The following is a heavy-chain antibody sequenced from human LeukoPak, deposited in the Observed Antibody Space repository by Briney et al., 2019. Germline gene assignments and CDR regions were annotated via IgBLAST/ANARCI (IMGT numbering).Heavy chain of an antibody. V-gene: IGHV3-23*01. Sequence: GGSLRLSCAASGFTFSNSAMSWVRQAPGKGLEWVSDINGSGGNTYYADSVKGRFTISRDSSKNTLFLQMNRLRPEDAAVYYCAKAPVTTCRGAYCYPFDYWGQGTLVTVSS. CDR1: GFTFSNSA. D-gene: IGHD2-21*01. CDR3: AKAPVTTCRGAYCYPFDY. CDR2: INGSGGNT. J-gene: IGHJ4*02.